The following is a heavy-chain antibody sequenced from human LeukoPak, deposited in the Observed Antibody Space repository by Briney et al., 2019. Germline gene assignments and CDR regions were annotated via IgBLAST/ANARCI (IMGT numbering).Heavy chain of an antibody. Sequence: SVKASCKVSGGTFSSNAIRWVRQAPGHGLEWKGRIIPVFGVANYAEKFQGRVTITADKSTSTAYMELSSLRSEDTAMYYCTRDRFDYGEHTHSDYWGQGTLVTVSS. CDR3: TRDRFDYGEHTHSDY. CDR1: GGTFSSNA. D-gene: IGHD4-17*01. V-gene: IGHV1-69*04. J-gene: IGHJ4*02. CDR2: IIPVFGVA.